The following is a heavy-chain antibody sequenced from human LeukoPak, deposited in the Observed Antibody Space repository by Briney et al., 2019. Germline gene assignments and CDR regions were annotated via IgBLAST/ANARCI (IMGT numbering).Heavy chain of an antibody. CDR2: ISGSGGST. CDR1: GFTFSSYA. D-gene: IGHD3/OR15-3a*01. Sequence: GGSLRLSCAASGFTFSSYAMSWVRQAPGKGLEWVSAISGSGGSTYYADSVKGRFTISRDNSKNTLYLQMNSLRAEDTAVYYCARVQGLVYYYYYMDVWGKGTTVTISS. V-gene: IGHV3-23*01. J-gene: IGHJ6*03. CDR3: ARVQGLVYYYYYMDV.